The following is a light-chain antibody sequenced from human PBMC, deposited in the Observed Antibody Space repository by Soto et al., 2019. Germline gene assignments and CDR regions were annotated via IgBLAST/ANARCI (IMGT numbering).Light chain of an antibody. V-gene: IGKV3D-20*01. CDR3: PQYGSSPIT. CDR1: QSVSSSY. Sequence: EIVSTQSPATLSLSPGERATLSCGASQSVSSSYLAWYQQIPGLAPRLLIYDASSRATGIPDRFSGSGSGTDFTLTITRLEPEDFAVYYCPQYGSSPITFGQGTKVDIK. J-gene: IGKJ1*01. CDR2: DAS.